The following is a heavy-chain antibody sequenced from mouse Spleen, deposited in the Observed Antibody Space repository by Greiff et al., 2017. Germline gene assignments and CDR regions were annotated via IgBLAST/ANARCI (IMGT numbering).Heavy chain of an antibody. J-gene: IGHJ1*01. CDR3: TRVRGDFDV. Sequence: EVKLVESGGGLVQPGGSMKLSCAASGFTFSDAWMDWVRQSPEKGLEWVAEIRHKANNHATYYAVSVKGRFTISRDDSKSCVDLQMNSLRAEDTGIYYCTRVRGDFDVWGAGTTVTVSS. D-gene: IGHD1-1*01. CDR1: GFTFSDAW. CDR2: IRHKANNHAT. V-gene: IGHV6-6*01.